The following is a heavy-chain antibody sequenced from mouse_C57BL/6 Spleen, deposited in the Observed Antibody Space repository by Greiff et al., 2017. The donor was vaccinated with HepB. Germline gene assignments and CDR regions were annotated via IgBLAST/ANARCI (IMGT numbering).Heavy chain of an antibody. J-gene: IGHJ4*01. CDR1: GYTFTSYW. CDR2: IDPSDSET. D-gene: IGHD2-10*02. CDR3: ARPSPYYAMDY. V-gene: IGHV1-52*01. Sequence: VQLQQPGAELVRPGSSVKLSCKASGYTFTSYWMHWVKQRPIQGLEWIGNIDPSDSETHYNQKFKDKATLTVDKSSSTAYMQLSSLTSEDSAVYYFARPSPYYAMDYWGQGTSVTVSS.